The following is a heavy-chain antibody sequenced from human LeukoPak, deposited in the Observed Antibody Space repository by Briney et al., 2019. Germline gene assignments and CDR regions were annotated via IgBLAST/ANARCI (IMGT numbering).Heavy chain of an antibody. D-gene: IGHD6-19*01. CDR3: ARARRPAFLIAVARTSYYFDY. V-gene: IGHV3-30*04. CDR2: ISYDGSNK. CDR1: GFTFSNYA. Sequence: GGSLRLSCAASGFTFSNYAMHWVRQAPGKGLEWVAVISYDGSNKYYADSVKGRFTISRDNSKNTLYLQMNSLRAEDTAVYYCARARRPAFLIAVARTSYYFDYWGQGTLVTVSS. J-gene: IGHJ4*02.